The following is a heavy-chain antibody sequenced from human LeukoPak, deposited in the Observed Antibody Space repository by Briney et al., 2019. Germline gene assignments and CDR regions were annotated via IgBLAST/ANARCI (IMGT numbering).Heavy chain of an antibody. Sequence: PGGSQRLSCAASGFTFSSYAMHWVRQAPGKGLEWVAGISYDGSNKYYADSVKGRFTISRDNSKNTLYLQMDSLRAEDTAVFYCARDGVALYYYYGIDICGEGTTVTVSS. V-gene: IGHV3-30-3*01. CDR3: ARDGVALYYYYGIDI. D-gene: IGHD2-15*01. J-gene: IGHJ6*04. CDR1: GFTFSSYA. CDR2: ISYDGSNK.